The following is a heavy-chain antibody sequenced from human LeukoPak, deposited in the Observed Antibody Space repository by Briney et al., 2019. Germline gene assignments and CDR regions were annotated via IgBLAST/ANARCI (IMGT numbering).Heavy chain of an antibody. CDR1: GYTFTGYY. CDR2: ISAYNGNT. CDR3: ARQVVIADFDY. J-gene: IGHJ4*02. Sequence: ASVKVSCKASGYTFTGYYMHWVRQAPGQGLEWMGWISAYNGNTNYAQKLQGRVTMTTDTSTSTAYMELSSLRSEDTAVYYCARQVVIADFDYWGQGTLVTVSS. V-gene: IGHV1-18*04. D-gene: IGHD3-22*01.